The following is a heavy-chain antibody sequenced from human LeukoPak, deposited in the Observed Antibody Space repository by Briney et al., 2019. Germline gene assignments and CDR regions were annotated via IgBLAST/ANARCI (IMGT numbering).Heavy chain of an antibody. Sequence: GGSLRLSCAASGFTFSDYYMSWIRQAPGKGLEWVSYISSSGSTIYYADSVKGRFTISRDNAKNPLYLQMNSLRAEDTAVYYCARGGYCSSTSCYNNWFDPWGQGTLVTVSS. CDR3: ARGGYCSSTSCYNNWFDP. CDR1: GFTFSDYY. J-gene: IGHJ5*02. CDR2: ISSSGSTI. D-gene: IGHD2-2*02. V-gene: IGHV3-11*04.